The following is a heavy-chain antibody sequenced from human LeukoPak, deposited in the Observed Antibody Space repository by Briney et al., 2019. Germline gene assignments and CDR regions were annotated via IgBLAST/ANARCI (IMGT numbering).Heavy chain of an antibody. J-gene: IGHJ6*02. CDR2: MRRDGNEI. D-gene: IGHD3-10*01. Sequence: GSLRLSCSASGFTFSTYWMSWVRQAPGKGLEWVANMRRDGNEIYYLDSVRGRFTISRDNAKNSLYLQMNSLRAEDTAVYYCAKDVWFGELLYDYYYYGMDVWGQGTTVTVSS. V-gene: IGHV3-7*03. CDR1: GFTFSTYW. CDR3: AKDVWFGELLYDYYYYGMDV.